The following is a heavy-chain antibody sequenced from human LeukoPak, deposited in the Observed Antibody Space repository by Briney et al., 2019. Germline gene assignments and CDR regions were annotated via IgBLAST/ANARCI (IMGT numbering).Heavy chain of an antibody. J-gene: IGHJ4*02. Sequence: GRSLRLSCAASVFTFSRYGVHSVSEAPGKGRECLAVISYDGSNKYYADSVKGRFTISRDNSKNTLYLQMNSLRAEDTAVYYCAKALYYYDSSGYYYRSGSVDYWGQGTLVTVSS. CDR3: AKALYYYDSSGYYYRSGSVDY. V-gene: IGHV3-30*18. D-gene: IGHD3-22*01. CDR1: VFTFSRYG. CDR2: ISYDGSNK.